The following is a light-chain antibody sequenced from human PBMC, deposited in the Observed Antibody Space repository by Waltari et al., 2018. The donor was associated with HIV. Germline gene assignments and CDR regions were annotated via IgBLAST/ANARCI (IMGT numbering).Light chain of an antibody. CDR1: QSVSSSY. V-gene: IGKV3-20*01. J-gene: IGKJ2*01. CDR3: QHFDTSLPKYT. CDR2: GAS. Sequence: VSKQSRAILSLSPGESTTLSCRARQSVSSSYLAWYQQRPGQAPRLLICGASSRAAGIPDRFTGSGSGTDFTLTISRLEPEDFAVYYCQHFDTSLPKYTFGQGTKLEIK.